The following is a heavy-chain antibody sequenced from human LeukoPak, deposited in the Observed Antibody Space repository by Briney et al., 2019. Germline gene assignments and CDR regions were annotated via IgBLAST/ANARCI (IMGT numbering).Heavy chain of an antibody. CDR3: ARLTRSSTRGNWFDP. V-gene: IGHV4-39*01. Sequence: KPSETLSLTCTVSGGSISSSSYYWGWIRQPPGKGLECIGSIYYSGSTYYTPSLKSRVTISVDTSKNQFSLKLSSVTAADTAVYYCARLTRSSTRGNWFDPWGQGTLVTVSS. J-gene: IGHJ5*02. D-gene: IGHD2-2*01. CDR2: IYYSGST. CDR1: GGSISSSSYY.